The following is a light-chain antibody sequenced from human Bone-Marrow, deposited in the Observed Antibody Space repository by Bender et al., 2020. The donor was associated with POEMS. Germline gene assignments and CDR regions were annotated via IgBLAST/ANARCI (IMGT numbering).Light chain of an antibody. V-gene: IGLV2-14*03. CDR2: DVT. Sequence: QSALTQPASVSGSPGQSITISCTGTSSDIGSYDYVSWYQQYPGKAPKLMIYDVTNRPSGVSDRFSGSKSGNTASLTISGLQTEDEAHYYCSSYTAISALVFGGGTRLTVL. J-gene: IGLJ2*01. CDR1: SSDIGSYDY. CDR3: SSYTAISALV.